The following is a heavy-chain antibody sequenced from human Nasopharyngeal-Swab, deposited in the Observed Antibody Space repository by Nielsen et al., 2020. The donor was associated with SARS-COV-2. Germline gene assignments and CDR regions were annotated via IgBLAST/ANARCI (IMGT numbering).Heavy chain of an antibody. Sequence: GGSLRLSCEASGFIFNTYGLNWVRQAPGKGLEWISYISDDNTIFYADSVKGRFTISRDNDKNSLGLQMNSLRDDDTAVYYCARDVELLTNYYALDSWGQGTLVTVSS. CDR3: ARDVELLTNYYALDS. D-gene: IGHD3-9*01. CDR2: ISDDNTI. J-gene: IGHJ5*01. CDR1: GFIFNTYG. V-gene: IGHV3-48*02.